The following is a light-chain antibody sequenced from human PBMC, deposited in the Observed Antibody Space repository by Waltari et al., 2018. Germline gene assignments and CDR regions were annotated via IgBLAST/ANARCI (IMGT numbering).Light chain of an antibody. CDR3: CSYAGSNTYV. V-gene: IGLV2-23*02. J-gene: IGLJ1*01. CDR2: EVS. CDR1: PSDVGTYTP. Sequence: QSALTQPASVSGSPGQSITISCTGTPSDVGTYTPVSWYQQHPGKAPKLIIYEVSKRPSGISNRFSASKSGNTASLTISGLQAEDEADYYCCSYAGSNTYVFGTGTKVTVL.